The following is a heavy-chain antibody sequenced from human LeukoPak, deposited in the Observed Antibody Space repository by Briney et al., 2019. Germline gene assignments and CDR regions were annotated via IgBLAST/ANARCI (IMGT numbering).Heavy chain of an antibody. J-gene: IGHJ4*01. V-gene: IGHV3-23*01. CDR3: ARKSPYDCSNTYFDH. CDR2: ISGSGGRT. CDR1: GISFSSYT. Sequence: PEGSLRLSCAVSGISFSSYTMSWVRQAPGKGLEWVSAISGSGGRTYYADSVKGRFTISRDNSKNTLYLQMNSLRAEDTAIYYCARKSPYDCSNTYFDHWGHGTLVTVSS. D-gene: IGHD4-11*01.